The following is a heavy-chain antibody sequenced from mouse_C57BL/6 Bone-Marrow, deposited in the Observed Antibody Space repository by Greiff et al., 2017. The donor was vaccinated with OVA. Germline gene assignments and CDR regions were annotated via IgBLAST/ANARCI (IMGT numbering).Heavy chain of an antibody. CDR1: GYTFTDYN. D-gene: IGHD1-1*01. CDR2: INPNNGGT. Sequence: VQLQQSGPELVKPGASVKIPCKASGYTFTDYNMDWVKQSHGKSLEWIGDINPNNGGTIYNQKFKGKATLTVDKSSSTAYMELRSLTSEDTAVYYCARTTVVGGLDYYAMDYWGQGTSVTVSS. CDR3: ARTTVVGGLDYYAMDY. J-gene: IGHJ4*01. V-gene: IGHV1-18*01.